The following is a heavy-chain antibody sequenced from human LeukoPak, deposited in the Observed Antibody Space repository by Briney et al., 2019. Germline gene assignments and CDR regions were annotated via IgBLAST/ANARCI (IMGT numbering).Heavy chain of an antibody. V-gene: IGHV4-59*01. Sequence: SETLSLTCTVSGGSISSYYWSWIRHPPGKGLEWIGYIYYSGSTNYNPSLKSRVTISVDTSKNQFSLKLSSVTAADTAVYYCAREGGRRRFDAFDIWGQGTMVTVSS. J-gene: IGHJ3*02. D-gene: IGHD2-15*01. CDR1: GGSISSYY. CDR3: AREGGRRRFDAFDI. CDR2: IYYSGST.